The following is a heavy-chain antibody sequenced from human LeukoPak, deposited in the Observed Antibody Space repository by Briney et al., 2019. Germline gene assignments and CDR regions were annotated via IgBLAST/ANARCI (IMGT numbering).Heavy chain of an antibody. J-gene: IGHJ3*02. CDR2: IYHGGST. Sequence: PSETLSLTCTVSGGSITSSSYYWGWIRQPPGKGLEWIGEIYHGGSTNYNPSLKSRVTISVDKSKNQFSLKPSSVTAADTAVYYCARRGYYDILTGPYDDAFDIWGQGTMVTVSS. D-gene: IGHD3-9*01. CDR3: ARRGYYDILTGPYDDAFDI. CDR1: GGSITSSSYY. V-gene: IGHV4-39*07.